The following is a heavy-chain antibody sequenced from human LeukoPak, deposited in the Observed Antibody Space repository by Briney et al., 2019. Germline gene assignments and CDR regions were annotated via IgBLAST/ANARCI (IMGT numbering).Heavy chain of an antibody. J-gene: IGHJ4*02. CDR3: AKHYMGSYYNRGLDY. CDR1: GGSISSISYY. Sequence: SETLSLTCTVSGGSISSISYYWGWIRQPPGKGLEWIVSMYYSGSTYNNPSLKSRVTISVDTSKNQFSLKLSSVTAADTAVYYCAKHYMGSYYNRGLDYWGQGTLVTVSS. V-gene: IGHV4-39*01. CDR2: MYYSGST. D-gene: IGHD3-10*01.